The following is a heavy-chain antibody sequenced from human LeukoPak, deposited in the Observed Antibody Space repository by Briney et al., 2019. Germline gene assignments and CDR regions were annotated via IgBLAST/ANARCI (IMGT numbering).Heavy chain of an antibody. J-gene: IGHJ3*02. CDR3: ARVFDFYTGAYAYDI. CDR1: GYKSAANY. V-gene: IGHV1-2*02. CDR2: INLNSGGT. D-gene: IGHD1-1*01. Sequence: ASVKVSCKASGYKSAANYIHWLRQAPGQGLEYMGWINLNSGGTISAERFQGRLTLTRDTTIGTAYMDLSGLKSDDTAVYYCARVFDFYTGAYAYDIWGQGTMVTVSS.